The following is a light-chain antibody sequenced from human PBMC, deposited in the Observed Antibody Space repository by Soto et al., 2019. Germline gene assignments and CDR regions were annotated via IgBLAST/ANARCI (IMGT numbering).Light chain of an antibody. CDR3: SSHAGIINVV. CDR1: SSDGGGYNY. V-gene: IGLV2-8*01. CDR2: EVT. J-gene: IGLJ3*02. Sequence: QSVLTQPPSASGSPGQSVTISCTGTSSDGGGYNYVSWYQQHPGKAPQLMIYEVTKRPSGVPDRFSGSKSGNTASLTVSGLQAEDEADYYCSSHAGIINVVFGGGTKLTVL.